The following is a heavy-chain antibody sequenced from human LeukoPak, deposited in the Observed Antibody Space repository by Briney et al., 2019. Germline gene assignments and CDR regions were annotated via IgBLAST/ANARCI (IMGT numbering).Heavy chain of an antibody. D-gene: IGHD4-11*01. V-gene: IGHV4-34*01. CDR2: INHSGST. CDR1: GGSFSGYY. Sequence: SETLSLTCAVYGGSFSGYYWSWIRQPPGKGLEWIGEINHSGSTNYNPSLKSRVTISVDTSKNQFSLKLSSVTAADTAVYYCARGLPLTPTPKTTVTPDFHYFDYWGQGTLGNVS. J-gene: IGHJ4*02. CDR3: ARGLPLTPTPKTTVTPDFHYFDY.